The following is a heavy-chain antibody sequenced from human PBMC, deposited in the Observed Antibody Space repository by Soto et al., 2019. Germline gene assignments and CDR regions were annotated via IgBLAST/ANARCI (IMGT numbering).Heavy chain of an antibody. Sequence: QVQLVESGGGVVQPGRSLRLSCAASGFTFSSYGMHWVRQAPGKGLEWVAVISFDGSNRYYPDSVKGRFTISRDNSKNTLYLQMNSLRAEDTAVYYCAKAPTSTGYYPYFDFWGQGTLVTVSS. CDR2: ISFDGSNR. CDR3: AKAPTSTGYYPYFDF. CDR1: GFTFSSYG. V-gene: IGHV3-30*18. D-gene: IGHD3-22*01. J-gene: IGHJ4*02.